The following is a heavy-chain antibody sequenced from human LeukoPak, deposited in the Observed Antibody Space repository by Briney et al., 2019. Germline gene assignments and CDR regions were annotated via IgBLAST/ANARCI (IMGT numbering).Heavy chain of an antibody. V-gene: IGHV4-59*12. CDR1: GGSISSYY. J-gene: IGHJ5*02. CDR3: ARDLERGVENWFDP. CDR2: IYYSGST. Sequence: PSETLSLTCTVSGGSISSYYWSWIRQPPGKGLEWIGYIYYSGSTNYNPSLKSRVTISVDTSKNQFSLKLSSVTAADTAVYYCARDLERGVENWFDPWGQGTLVTVSS. D-gene: IGHD5-24*01.